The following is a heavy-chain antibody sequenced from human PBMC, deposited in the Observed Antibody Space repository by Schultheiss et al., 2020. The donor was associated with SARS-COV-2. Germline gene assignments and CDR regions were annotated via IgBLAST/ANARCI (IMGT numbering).Heavy chain of an antibody. CDR3: ANSGSVLRYFDWLSQGHYYDGMDV. V-gene: IGHV4-39*07. CDR2: ISYSGST. D-gene: IGHD3-9*01. CDR1: GGSISSSSYY. J-gene: IGHJ6*02. Sequence: SETLSLTCAVSGGSISSSSYYWGWIRQPPGKGLEWIGSISYSGSTYYNPSLKSRVTISVDTSKNQFSLKLSSVTAADTALYYCANSGSVLRYFDWLSQGHYYDGMDVWGQGTTVTVSS.